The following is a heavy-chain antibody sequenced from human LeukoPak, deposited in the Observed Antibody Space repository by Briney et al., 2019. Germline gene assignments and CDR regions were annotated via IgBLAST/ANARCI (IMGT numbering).Heavy chain of an antibody. J-gene: IGHJ4*02. CDR1: GGSISSSSYY. CDR3: ASLGIAVAGKDY. D-gene: IGHD6-19*01. V-gene: IGHV4-39*01. Sequence: SETLSLTCTVSGGSISSSSYYWGWLRQPPGKGLEWIGSIYYSGSTYYNPSLKSRVTISVDTSKNQFSLKLSSVTAADTAVYYCASLGIAVAGKDYWGQGTLVTVSS. CDR2: IYYSGST.